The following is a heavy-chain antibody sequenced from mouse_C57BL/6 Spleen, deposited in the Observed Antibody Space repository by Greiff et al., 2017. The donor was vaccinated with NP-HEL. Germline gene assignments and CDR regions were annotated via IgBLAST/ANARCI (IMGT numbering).Heavy chain of an antibody. Sequence: EVQLQQSGPELVKPGASVKISCKASGYSFTGYYMNWVKQSPEKSLEWIGEINPSTGGTTYNQKFKAKATLTVDKSSSTAYMQLKSLTSEDSAVYYCARSGAAQAFFDYWGQGTTLTVSS. V-gene: IGHV1-42*01. CDR3: ARSGAAQAFFDY. D-gene: IGHD3-2*02. J-gene: IGHJ2*01. CDR1: GYSFTGYY. CDR2: INPSTGGT.